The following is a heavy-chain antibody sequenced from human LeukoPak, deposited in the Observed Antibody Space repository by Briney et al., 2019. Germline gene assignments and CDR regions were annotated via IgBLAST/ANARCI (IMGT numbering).Heavy chain of an antibody. CDR3: AREGRTSPGNYYYMDV. J-gene: IGHJ6*03. V-gene: IGHV4-61*02. CDR1: GGSISSGSYY. D-gene: IGHD2-2*01. CDR2: IYTSGST. Sequence: PSQTLSLTCTVSGGSISSGSYYWSWIRQPAGKGLEWIGRIYTSGSTNYNPSLKSQVTISVDTSKNQFSLKLSSVTAADTAVYYCAREGRTSPGNYYYMDVWGKGTTVTVSS.